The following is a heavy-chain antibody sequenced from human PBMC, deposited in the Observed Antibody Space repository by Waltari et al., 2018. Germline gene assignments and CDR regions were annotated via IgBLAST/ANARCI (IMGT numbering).Heavy chain of an antibody. CDR2: INHSGST. Sequence: QVQLQESGPGLVKPSETLSLTCAVSGYSISSGYYWGWIRQPPGKGLEWIGSINHSGSTYYNPSLKSRVTISVDTSKNQFSLKLSSVTAADTAVYYCASPPGGEEERAYAFDIWGQGTMVTVSS. CDR3: ASPPGGEEERAYAFDI. CDR1: GYSISSGYY. V-gene: IGHV4-38-2*01. D-gene: IGHD3-16*01. J-gene: IGHJ3*02.